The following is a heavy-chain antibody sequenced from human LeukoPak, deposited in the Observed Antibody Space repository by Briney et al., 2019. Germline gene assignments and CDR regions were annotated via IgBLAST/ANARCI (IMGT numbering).Heavy chain of an antibody. CDR3: ARDDTDSPLHY. D-gene: IGHD2-15*01. V-gene: IGHV1-2*02. Sequence: GASVKVSCKASGYTFTSYYMHWVRQAPGQGLEWMGWINPNSGGTNYAQKFQGRVTMTRDTSISTAYMELNSLRSDDTAVYYCARDDTDSPLHYWGQGTLVTVSS. CDR2: INPNSGGT. CDR1: GYTFTSYY. J-gene: IGHJ4*02.